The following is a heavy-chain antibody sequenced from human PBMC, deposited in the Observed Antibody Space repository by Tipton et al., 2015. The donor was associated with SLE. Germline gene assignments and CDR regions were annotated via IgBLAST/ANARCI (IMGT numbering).Heavy chain of an antibody. V-gene: IGHV3-53*05. CDR3: ARDGALTGTFDY. CDR2: IYSGGST. J-gene: IGHJ4*02. CDR1: GFTVSSNY. Sequence: SLRLSCAASGFTVSSNYMSWVRQAPGKGLEWVSVIYSGGSTYYADSVQGRFTISRDNSKNTLYLQMNSLRAEDTAVYYCARDGALTGTFDYWGQGTLVTVSS. D-gene: IGHD1-7*01.